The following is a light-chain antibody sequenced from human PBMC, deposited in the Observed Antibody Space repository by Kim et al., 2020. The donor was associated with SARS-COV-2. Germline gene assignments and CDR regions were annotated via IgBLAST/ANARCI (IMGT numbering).Light chain of an antibody. Sequence: QSVLTQPASVSGSPGQSITISCTGTSSDVGSYNLVSWYQQHPGTAPKLMIYECSKRPSWVSNRFSGSKSGNTASLTISGLQAEDEAYYFCCSYAGGSTVFGGGTKLTVL. CDR1: SSDVGSYNL. V-gene: IGLV2-23*01. CDR3: CSYAGGSTV. CDR2: ECS. J-gene: IGLJ3*02.